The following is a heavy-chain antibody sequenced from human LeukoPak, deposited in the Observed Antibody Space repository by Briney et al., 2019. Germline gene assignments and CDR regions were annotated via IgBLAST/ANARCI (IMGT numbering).Heavy chain of an antibody. J-gene: IGHJ4*01. D-gene: IGHD4-23*01. CDR2: IYYSGST. CDR3: ARGQTTVVTPFDY. CDR1: GGSISSSSYY. Sequence: SETLSLTCTVSGGSISSSSYYWGWIRQPPGKGLEWIGSIYYSGSTYYNPSLKSRVTISVDTSKNQFSLKLSSVTAADTAVYYCARGQTTVVTPFDYWGQEPWSPSPQ. V-gene: IGHV4-39*07.